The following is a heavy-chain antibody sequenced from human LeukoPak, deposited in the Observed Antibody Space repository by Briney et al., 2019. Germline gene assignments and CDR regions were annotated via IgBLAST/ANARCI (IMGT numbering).Heavy chain of an antibody. V-gene: IGHV1-2*02. CDR3: ARGPSPPRFYYYMDV. Sequence: ASVKVSSKASGYTFTGSYIHWVRQAPGQGLEWMGWINPNSGATNYAQKFQGRVTMTRDTSISTAYMELSRLRSDDTAVFYCARGPSPPRFYYYMDVWGKGTTVTVSS. CDR1: GYTFTGSY. D-gene: IGHD3-16*01. CDR2: INPNSGAT. J-gene: IGHJ6*03.